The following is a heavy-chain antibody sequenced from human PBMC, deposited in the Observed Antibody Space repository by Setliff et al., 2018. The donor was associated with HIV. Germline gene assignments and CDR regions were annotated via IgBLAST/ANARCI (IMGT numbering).Heavy chain of an antibody. Sequence: PGGSLRLSFAASGFTFSNYAMSWVRQAQGKGLEWVSSISGSGNSAYYADSVKGRFTISRDNSKNTLYLQMNSLRAEDTAVYYCAKSTGTSHASFSFEIWGQGTMVTVSS. CDR1: GFTFSNYA. J-gene: IGHJ3*02. V-gene: IGHV3-23*01. D-gene: IGHD3-3*01. CDR3: AKSTGTSHASFSFEI. CDR2: ISGSGNSA.